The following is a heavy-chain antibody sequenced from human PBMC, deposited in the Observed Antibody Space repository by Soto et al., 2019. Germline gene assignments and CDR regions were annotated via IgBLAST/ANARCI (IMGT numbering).Heavy chain of an antibody. J-gene: IGHJ4*02. Sequence: ASVKVYCKVSGYTLTELSMHLVSKAPGKGLEWMGGFDPEDGETIYAQKFQGRVTMTEDTSTDTAYLQWSSLKASDTAMYYCAKYSGSYHSNFDYWGQGTLVTVSS. CDR3: AKYSGSYHSNFDY. D-gene: IGHD1-26*01. CDR1: GYTLTELS. CDR2: FDPEDGET. V-gene: IGHV1-24*01.